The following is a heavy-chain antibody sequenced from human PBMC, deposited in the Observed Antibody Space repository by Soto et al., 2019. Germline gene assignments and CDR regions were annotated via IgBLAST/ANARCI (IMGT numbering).Heavy chain of an antibody. CDR1: GGTFSSYA. D-gene: IGHD2-15*01. Sequence: QVQLVQSGAEVKKPGSSVKVSCKASGGTFSSYAISWVRQAPGQGLEWMGGIIPIFGTANYAQKFQGRVTITADESTSTAYMELSRLRSEDTAVYYCGRSMRMVAATPPPPDYWGQGTLVTVSS. CDR2: IIPIFGTA. V-gene: IGHV1-69*01. CDR3: GRSMRMVAATPPPPDY. J-gene: IGHJ4*02.